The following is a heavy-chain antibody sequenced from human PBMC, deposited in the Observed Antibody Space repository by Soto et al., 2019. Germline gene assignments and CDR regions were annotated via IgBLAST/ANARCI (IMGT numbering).Heavy chain of an antibody. CDR3: ARLVRPRAYTGGYYFDY. CDR1: GGSVSSGISY. CDR2: ISYSGGT. V-gene: IGHV4-61*01. Sequence: QVQLQESGPGLVKPSEPLSLTCTVSGGSVSSGISYWSWIRQPPGKVLDYIAYISYSGGTNYNPSLESRVAISVDTSKNQFSLKLSSLTAADTAVYYCARLVRPRAYTGGYYFDYWGQGTLVTVSS. J-gene: IGHJ4*02. D-gene: IGHD2-8*02.